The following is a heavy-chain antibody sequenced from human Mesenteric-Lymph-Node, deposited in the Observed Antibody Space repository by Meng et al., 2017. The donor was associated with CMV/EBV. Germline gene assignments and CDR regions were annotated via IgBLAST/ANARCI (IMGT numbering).Heavy chain of an antibody. V-gene: IGHV1-69*10. CDR1: GGTFSSYA. Sequence: SVKVSCKASGGTFSSYAISWVRQAPGQGLEWMGGIIPILGIANYAQKLQGRVTMTTDTSTSTAYMELRSLRSDDTAVYYCARDRWCSSTSCQTHDAFDIWGQGTMVTVSS. D-gene: IGHD2-2*01. CDR3: ARDRWCSSTSCQTHDAFDI. CDR2: IIPILGIA. J-gene: IGHJ3*02.